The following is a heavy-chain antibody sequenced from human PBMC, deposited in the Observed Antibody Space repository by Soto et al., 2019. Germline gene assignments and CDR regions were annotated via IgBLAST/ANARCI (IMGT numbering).Heavy chain of an antibody. CDR1: GGSISSSSYY. CDR2: IYYSGST. Sequence: SETLSLTCTVSGGSISSSSYYWGWIRQPPGKGLEWIGSIYYSGSTYYNPSLKSRVTISVDTSKNQFSLKLSSVTAADTAVYYCARGILRRAIYYYYYMDVWGKGTTVTVSS. CDR3: ARGILRRAIYYYYYMDV. J-gene: IGHJ6*03. D-gene: IGHD2-2*01. V-gene: IGHV4-39*01.